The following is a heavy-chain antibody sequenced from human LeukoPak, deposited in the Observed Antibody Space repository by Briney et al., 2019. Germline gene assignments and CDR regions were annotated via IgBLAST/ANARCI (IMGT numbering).Heavy chain of an antibody. Sequence: SVKVSCKASGGTFSSYAISWVRQAPGQGLEWMGGVIPIFGTANYAQKFQGRVTITADESTSTAYMELSSLRSEDTAVYYCASTAGYSTYYFDYWGQGTLVTVSS. D-gene: IGHD6-13*01. CDR3: ASTAGYSTYYFDY. CDR2: VIPIFGTA. J-gene: IGHJ4*02. CDR1: GGTFSSYA. V-gene: IGHV1-69*01.